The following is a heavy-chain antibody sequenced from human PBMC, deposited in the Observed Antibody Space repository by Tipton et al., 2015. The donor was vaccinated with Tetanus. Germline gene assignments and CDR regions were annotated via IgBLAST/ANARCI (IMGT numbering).Heavy chain of an antibody. CDR1: GFTLRTYS. D-gene: IGHD3-3*01. Sequence: LRLSCAASGFTLRTYSMNWIRQSPGKGLEWIGYIDYFGSTKYNPSLKSRVAMSVDTSKNQLSLRLNSVTSADTAVYYCARTSGYMYSDCWGQGTLVTVSS. CDR3: ARTSGYMYSDC. CDR2: IDYFGST. V-gene: IGHV4-59*01. J-gene: IGHJ4*02.